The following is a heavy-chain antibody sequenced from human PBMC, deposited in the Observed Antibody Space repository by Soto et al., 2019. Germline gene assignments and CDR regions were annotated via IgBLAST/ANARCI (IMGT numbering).Heavy chain of an antibody. CDR1: GFTFSRYG. D-gene: IGHD2-2*01. V-gene: IGHV3-33*01. CDR3: ARDLGYCSSTSCYESYYYGMDV. CDR2: IWYDGSNK. J-gene: IGHJ6*02. Sequence: PGGSLRLSCAASGFTFSRYGMHWVRQAPGKGLEWVAVIWYDGSNKYYADSVKGRFTISRDNSKNTLYLQMNSLRAEDTAVYYCARDLGYCSSTSCYESYYYGMDVWGQGTTVTVSS.